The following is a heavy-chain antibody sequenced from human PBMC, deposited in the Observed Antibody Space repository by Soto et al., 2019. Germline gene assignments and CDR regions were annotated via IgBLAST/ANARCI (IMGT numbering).Heavy chain of an antibody. CDR1: GFTFSSYA. D-gene: IGHD2-8*01. V-gene: IGHV3-30-3*01. J-gene: IGHJ3*02. CDR3: ARGGDIVLMVYDRAFDI. CDR2: ISYDGSNK. Sequence: GGSLRLSCAASGFTFSSYAMHWVRQAPGKGLEWVAVISYDGSNKYYADSVKGRFTISRDNSKNTLYLQMNSLRAEDTAVYYCARGGDIVLMVYDRAFDIWGQGTMVTVSS.